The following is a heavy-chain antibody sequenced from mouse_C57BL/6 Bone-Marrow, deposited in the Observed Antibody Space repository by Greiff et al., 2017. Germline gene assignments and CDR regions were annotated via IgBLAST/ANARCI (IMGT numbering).Heavy chain of an antibody. J-gene: IGHJ3*01. D-gene: IGHD2-1*01. Sequence: QVQLQQPGAELVKPGASVKMSCKASGYTFTSYWITWVKPRPGQGLEWIGDIYPGSGSTNYTEKFKSKSTLTVDKSSSTAYMQLSSLTSEDSAVYYCARGGIYYGNYGFAYWGQGTLVTVSA. CDR2: IYPGSGST. V-gene: IGHV1-55*01. CDR1: GYTFTSYW. CDR3: ARGGIYYGNYGFAY.